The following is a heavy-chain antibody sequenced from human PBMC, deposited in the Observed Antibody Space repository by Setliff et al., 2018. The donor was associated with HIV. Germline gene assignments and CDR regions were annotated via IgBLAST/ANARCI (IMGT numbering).Heavy chain of an antibody. CDR1: GASISSYY. D-gene: IGHD2-15*01. Sequence: SETLSLTCTVSGASISSYYWTWIRPSPAKGLEWIDYIYYTGATNYNPSLKSRLTISLETSKRQFSLILKSVTAADTAVYYCAREAPGSRNRWPYYFDFWGQGMLVTVSS. CDR2: IYYTGAT. V-gene: IGHV4-59*01. J-gene: IGHJ4*02. CDR3: AREAPGSRNRWPYYFDF.